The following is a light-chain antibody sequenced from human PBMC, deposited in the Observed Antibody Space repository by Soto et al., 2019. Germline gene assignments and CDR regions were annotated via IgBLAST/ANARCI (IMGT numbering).Light chain of an antibody. Sequence: LTQPASVSGSPGQSITISCTGTSSDVGSYNLVSWYQQHPGKAPKLIIFEVSKRPSGVSDRFSGSKSGNTASPTISGLQAEDDADFYCCSYATSSYVFGTGTKVTVL. J-gene: IGLJ1*01. V-gene: IGLV2-23*02. CDR1: SSDVGSYNL. CDR2: EVS. CDR3: CSYATSSYV.